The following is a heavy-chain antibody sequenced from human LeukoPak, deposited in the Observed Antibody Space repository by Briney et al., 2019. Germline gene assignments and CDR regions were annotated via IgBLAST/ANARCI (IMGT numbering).Heavy chain of an antibody. D-gene: IGHD3-22*01. V-gene: IGHV1-24*01. CDR1: GGTFSSYA. CDR3: ATAIPLYYYDSSGYSEYFQH. Sequence: ASVKVSCKASGGTFSSYAISWVRQAPGKGLEWRGGFDPEDGETNYAQKFQGRVTMTEDTSTDTAYMELSSLRSEDTAVYYCATAIPLYYYDSSGYSEYFQHWGQGTLVTVTS. J-gene: IGHJ1*01. CDR2: FDPEDGET.